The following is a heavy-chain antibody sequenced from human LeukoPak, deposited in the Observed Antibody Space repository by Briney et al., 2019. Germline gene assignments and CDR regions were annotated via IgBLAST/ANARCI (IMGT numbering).Heavy chain of an antibody. J-gene: IGHJ6*02. D-gene: IGHD3-10*01. CDR3: ARAPYGSGSYLYYYYGMDV. V-gene: IGHV3-30*04. Sequence: PGGSLRLSCAASGFTFSTFTMHWVRQAPGTGLEWVAVISYDGSNKYYADSVKGRFTISRDNSKNTLYLLMNSMRAEDTAVYYCARAPYGSGSYLYYYYGMDVWGQGTTVTVSS. CDR2: ISYDGSNK. CDR1: GFTFSTFT.